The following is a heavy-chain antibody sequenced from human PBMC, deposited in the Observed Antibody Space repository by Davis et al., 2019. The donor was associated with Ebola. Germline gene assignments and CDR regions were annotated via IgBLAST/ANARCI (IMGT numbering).Heavy chain of an antibody. D-gene: IGHD1-26*01. J-gene: IGHJ4*02. CDR2: INPSGGST. CDR1: GYTFTSYY. Sequence: AASVKVSCKASGYTFTSYYMHWVRQAPGQGLEWMGIINPSGGSTSYAQKLQGRVTMTTDTSTSTAYMELRSLRSDDTAVYYCARDWRVGAMDYWGQGTLVTASS. CDR3: ARDWRVGAMDY. V-gene: IGHV1-46*01.